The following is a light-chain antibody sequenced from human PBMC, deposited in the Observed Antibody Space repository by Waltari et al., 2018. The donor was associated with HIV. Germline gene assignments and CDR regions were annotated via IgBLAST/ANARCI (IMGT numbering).Light chain of an antibody. Sequence: QAALTQPASVSGSPGQSNTISCTGTSSDVVLYNLASWYQQYPGKAPKLMIYEGSKRPSGVSNRFAGSKSGNTASLTISGLQTEDEADYYCCSYAGSFVVFGGGTKLTVL. CDR1: SSDVVLYNL. CDR3: CSYAGSFVV. J-gene: IGLJ2*01. CDR2: EGS. V-gene: IGLV2-23*01.